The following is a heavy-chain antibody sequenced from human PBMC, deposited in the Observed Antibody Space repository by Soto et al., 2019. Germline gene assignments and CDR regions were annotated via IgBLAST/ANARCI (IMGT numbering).Heavy chain of an antibody. CDR3: ARQCWSGYLADY. Sequence: WGWIRQPPGKGLEWIGSIYYSGGTYYNPSLKSRVTISVDTSKNQFSLKLSSVTAADTAVYYCARQCWSGYLADYWGQGTLVPVSS. D-gene: IGHD3-3*01. V-gene: IGHV4-39*01. CDR2: IYYSGGT. J-gene: IGHJ4*02.